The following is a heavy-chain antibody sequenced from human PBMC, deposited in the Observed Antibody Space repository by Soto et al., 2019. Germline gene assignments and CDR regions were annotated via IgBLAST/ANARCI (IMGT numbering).Heavy chain of an antibody. V-gene: IGHV3-23*01. CDR3: AKDRWAGGNYGFYSDF. CDR1: GFTFRSYG. CDR2: SSATGSGT. Sequence: EVQLLESGGGLVQPGGSLRLYCAASGFTFRSYGMTWVRQAPGKGLEWVSYSSATGSGTYYADSVKGRFTISRDNSKNTLYLQMTSLRADDTAVYYCAKDRWAGGNYGFYSDFWGQGALVIVSS. D-gene: IGHD1-7*01. J-gene: IGHJ4*02.